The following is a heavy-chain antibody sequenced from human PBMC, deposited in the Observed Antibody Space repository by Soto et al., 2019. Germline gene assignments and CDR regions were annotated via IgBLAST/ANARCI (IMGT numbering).Heavy chain of an antibody. CDR3: AISTGYSSGWYGDY. V-gene: IGHV1-69*13. CDR1: GGTFSSYA. Sequence: QVQLVQSGAEVKKPGASVKISCKTSGGTFSSYAISWVRQAPGQGLEWMGGITPIFGTANYAQKFQGRVTITADESTSTAYMELSSLRSEDTAVYYCAISTGYSSGWYGDYWGQGTLVTVSS. CDR2: ITPIFGTA. J-gene: IGHJ4*02. D-gene: IGHD6-19*01.